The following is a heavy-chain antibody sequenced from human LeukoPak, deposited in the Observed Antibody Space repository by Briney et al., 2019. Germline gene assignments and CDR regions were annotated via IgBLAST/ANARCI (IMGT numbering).Heavy chain of an antibody. CDR2: ISSSSTYI. Sequence: GGSLRLTCAASGFSFSTYYVNWVRQAPGRGLEWVSCISSSSTYIYYSDSVRGRFAISRDNAKNSLYLQMNSLRAEDTAVYYCVRENHGSFDYWGQGSLVTVSS. J-gene: IGHJ4*02. CDR3: VRENHGSFDY. V-gene: IGHV3-21*01. CDR1: GFSFSTYY. D-gene: IGHD1-14*01.